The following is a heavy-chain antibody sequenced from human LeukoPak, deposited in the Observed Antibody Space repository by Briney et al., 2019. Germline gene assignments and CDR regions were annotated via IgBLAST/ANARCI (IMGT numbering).Heavy chain of an antibody. J-gene: IGHJ4*02. CDR1: GFTFSSYG. V-gene: IGHV3-33*06. CDR2: IWYDGSNK. D-gene: IGHD3-22*01. CDR3: AKEQYYYDSSGYYPLFDY. Sequence: GGSLRLSCAASGFTFSSYGMHWVRQAPGKGLEWVAVIWYDGSNKYYADSVKGRFTISRDNSKNTLYLQINSLRAEDTAVYYCAKEQYYYDSSGYYPLFDYWGQGTLVTVSS.